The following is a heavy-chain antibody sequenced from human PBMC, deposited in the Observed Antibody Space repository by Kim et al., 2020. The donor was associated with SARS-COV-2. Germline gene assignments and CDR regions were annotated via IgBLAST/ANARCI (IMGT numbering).Heavy chain of an antibody. Sequence: SETLSLTCTVSGGPISSTYWSWIRQPPGKGLEWIGYIYYSGSTNYNPSLKSRVTISVDTSKNQFFLKLSSVTAADTAIYYCARYGSGSSTFDYWGQGTLV. D-gene: IGHD3-10*01. V-gene: IGHV4-59*01. CDR2: IYYSGST. CDR1: GGPISSTY. J-gene: IGHJ4*02. CDR3: ARYGSGSSTFDY.